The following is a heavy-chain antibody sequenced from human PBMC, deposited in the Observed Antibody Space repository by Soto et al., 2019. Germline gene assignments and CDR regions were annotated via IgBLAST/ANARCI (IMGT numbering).Heavy chain of an antibody. Sequence: QVQLVESGGGVVQPGRSLRLSCAASGFTFSSYAMHWVRQAPGKGLEWVAVISYDGSNKYYADSVKGRFTISRDNSKKTLYLQMNGLRAEDTAGYYCARDPGDGDCVFEWFDPWGQGTLVTVSS. CDR1: GFTFSSYA. CDR3: ARDPGDGDCVFEWFDP. CDR2: ISYDGSNK. D-gene: IGHD2-21*02. J-gene: IGHJ5*02. V-gene: IGHV3-30-3*01.